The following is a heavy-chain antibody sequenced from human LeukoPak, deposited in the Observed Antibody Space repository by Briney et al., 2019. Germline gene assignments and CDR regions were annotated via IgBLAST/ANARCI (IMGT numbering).Heavy chain of an antibody. D-gene: IGHD5-12*01. V-gene: IGHV3-48*01. CDR3: ARDAGNSGYGCDL. CDR2: IRSSSET. Sequence: GGSLRLSCAASGFTFSSYSMNWVRQAPGKGPEWVSHIRSSSETFYADSVKGRFTISRDNARNSLYLQMNNLRGEDTAIYYCARDAGNSGYGCDLWGQGTLVTVSS. J-gene: IGHJ5*02. CDR1: GFTFSSYS.